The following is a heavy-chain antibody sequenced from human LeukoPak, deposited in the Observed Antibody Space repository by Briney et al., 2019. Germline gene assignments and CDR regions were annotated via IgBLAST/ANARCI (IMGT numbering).Heavy chain of an antibody. Sequence: GASVKVSCKASGYTFTSYDMHWVRQAPGQGLECMGIINPSGGSTSYAQKFQGRVTMTRDMSTSTVYMELSSLRSEDTAVYYCARDRFGEDTAMVMGYWGQGTLVTVSS. CDR3: ARDRFGEDTAMVMGY. CDR1: GYTFTSYD. V-gene: IGHV1-46*01. D-gene: IGHD5-18*01. J-gene: IGHJ4*02. CDR2: INPSGGST.